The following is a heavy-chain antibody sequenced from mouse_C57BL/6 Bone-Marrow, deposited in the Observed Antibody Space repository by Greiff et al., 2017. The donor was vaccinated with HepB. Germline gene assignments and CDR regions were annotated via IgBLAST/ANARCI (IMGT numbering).Heavy chain of an antibody. CDR1: GYTFTSYG. V-gene: IGHV1-81*01. J-gene: IGHJ3*01. Sequence: QVQLKESGAELARPGASVKLSCKASGYTFTSYGISWVKQRTGQGLEWIGEIYPRSGNTYYNEKFKGKATLTADKSSSTAYMELRSLTSEDSAVDFCARRGYDYAWFAYWGQGTLVTVSA. D-gene: IGHD2-4*01. CDR3: ARRGYDYAWFAY. CDR2: IYPRSGNT.